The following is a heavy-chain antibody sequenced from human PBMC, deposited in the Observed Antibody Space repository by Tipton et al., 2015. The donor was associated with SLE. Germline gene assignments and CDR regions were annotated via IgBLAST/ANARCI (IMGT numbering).Heavy chain of an antibody. CDR2: IYYSGST. J-gene: IGHJ4*02. Sequence: TLSLTCTVSGGSISSYYWSWIRQPPGKGLEWIGYIYYSGSTNYNPSLKSRVTISVDTSKNLFSLNLSSVTAADTAVYYCARGKRHYDVLTGYYSKPHYFDCWGQGTVVAVSP. D-gene: IGHD3-9*01. V-gene: IGHV4-59*01. CDR1: GGSISSYY. CDR3: ARGKRHYDVLTGYYSKPHYFDC.